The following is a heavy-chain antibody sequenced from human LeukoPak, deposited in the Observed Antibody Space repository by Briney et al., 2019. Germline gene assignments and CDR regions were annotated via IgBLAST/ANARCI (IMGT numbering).Heavy chain of an antibody. CDR3: AKERGRLYYYYGMDV. Sequence: PGGSLRLSCAASGFTFSSYAMHWVRQAPGKGLEWVAVISYDGSNKYYADSVKGRFTISRDNSKNTLYLQMNSLRAEDTAVYYCAKERGRLYYYYGMDVWGQGTTVTVSS. CDR2: ISYDGSNK. J-gene: IGHJ6*02. CDR1: GFTFSSYA. D-gene: IGHD6-6*01. V-gene: IGHV3-30-3*01.